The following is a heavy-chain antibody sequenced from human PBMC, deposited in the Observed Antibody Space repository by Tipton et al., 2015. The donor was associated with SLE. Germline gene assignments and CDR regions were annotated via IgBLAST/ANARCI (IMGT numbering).Heavy chain of an antibody. CDR1: GFTFSSYA. CDR2: ISYDGSNK. CDR3: ARLFGAFDV. D-gene: IGHD3-10*02. Sequence: SLRLSCAASGFTFSSYAMHWVRQAPGKGLEWVAVISYDGSNKYYADSVKGRFTISRDNAKNSLYLQMSSLRVEDTAVYYCARLFGAFDVWGQGTLVTVSS. J-gene: IGHJ3*01. V-gene: IGHV3-30-3*01.